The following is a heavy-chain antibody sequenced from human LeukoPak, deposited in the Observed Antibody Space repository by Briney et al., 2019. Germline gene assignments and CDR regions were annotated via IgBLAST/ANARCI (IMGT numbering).Heavy chain of an antibody. J-gene: IGHJ2*01. V-gene: IGHV4-59*08. CDR1: GGSISSYY. CDR2: IYYSGST. CDR3: ARHPYYYDSSGYSHWYFDL. D-gene: IGHD3-22*01. Sequence: SETLSLTCTVSGGSISSYYWSWIRQPPGKGLEWIGYIYYSGSTNYSPSLKSRVTISVDTSKNQFSLKLSSVTAADTAVYYCARHPYYYDSSGYSHWYFDLWGRGTLVTVSS.